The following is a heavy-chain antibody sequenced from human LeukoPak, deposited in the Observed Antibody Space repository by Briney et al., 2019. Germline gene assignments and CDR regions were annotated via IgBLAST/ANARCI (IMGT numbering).Heavy chain of an antibody. CDR1: GGSISSGSYY. J-gene: IGHJ4*02. V-gene: IGHV4-61*02. CDR2: IYTSGST. Sequence: PSQTLSLTCTVSGGSISSGSYYWSWIRQPAGKGLEWIGRIYTSGSTNYNPSLKSRVTISVDTSKNQFSLKLSSVTAADTAVYYCARSRGGGFLEWLLLDYWGQGTLVTVSS. CDR3: ARSRGGGFLEWLLLDY. D-gene: IGHD3-3*01.